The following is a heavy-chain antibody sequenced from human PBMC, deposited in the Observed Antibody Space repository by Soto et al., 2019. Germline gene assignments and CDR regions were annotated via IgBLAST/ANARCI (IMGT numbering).Heavy chain of an antibody. V-gene: IGHV3-15*07. CDR1: VFILSNTC. J-gene: IGHJ5*02. D-gene: IGHD3-16*01. CDR2: IKSKADGGTT. Sequence: GGSLRLCCTAPVFILSNTCMNWVRQAPGKGLERVGRIKSKADGGTTDYDAPVKGRFVISREDSTNTVYLQMNILKTDDIAVYYCTAEYYDFDERAWFDPWGQGSPVTAPQ. CDR3: TAEYYDFDERAWFDP.